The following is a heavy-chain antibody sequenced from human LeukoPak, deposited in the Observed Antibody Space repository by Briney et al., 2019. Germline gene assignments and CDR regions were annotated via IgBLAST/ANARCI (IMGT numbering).Heavy chain of an antibody. J-gene: IGHJ4*02. CDR3: ARAGPFYNFWSGHECYFDY. V-gene: IGHV4-38-2*01. Sequence: PSETLSLTCVVSNYSISSGYYWGWIRQPPGKGLEWIGSIYRSGSTYYNPSLKSRVTISVDTPKNQFSLKLSSVTAADTAVYSCARAGPFYNFWSGHECYFDYWGQGTLVTVSS. D-gene: IGHD3-3*01. CDR2: IYRSGST. CDR1: NYSISSGYY.